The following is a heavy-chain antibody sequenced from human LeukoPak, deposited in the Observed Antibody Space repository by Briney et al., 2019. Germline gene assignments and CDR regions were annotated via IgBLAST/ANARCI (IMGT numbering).Heavy chain of an antibody. J-gene: IGHJ4*02. CDR2: ISAYNGNT. CDR3: ARGQVHDYVWGSYRYPFDY. V-gene: IGHV1-18*01. CDR1: GYTFTSYG. Sequence: ASVKVSCKASGYTFTSYGISWVRQAPGQGLEWMGCISAYNGNTNYAQKLQGRVTMTTDTSTSTAYMELRSLRSDDTAVYYCARGQVHDYVWGSYRYPFDYWGQGTLVTVSS. D-gene: IGHD3-16*02.